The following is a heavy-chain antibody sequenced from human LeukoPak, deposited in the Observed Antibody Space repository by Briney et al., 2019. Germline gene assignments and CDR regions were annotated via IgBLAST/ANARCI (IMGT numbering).Heavy chain of an antibody. CDR3: ARGQRQDNYYYYYYYMDV. Sequence: GGSLRLSCAASGFTFSSYAMHWVRQAPGKGLEWVAVISYDGSNKYYADSVKGRFTISRDNSKNTLYLQMNSLRSEDTAVYYCARGQRQDNYYYYYYYMDVWGKGTTVTVSS. CDR1: GFTFSSYA. V-gene: IGHV3-30*04. CDR2: ISYDGSNK. J-gene: IGHJ6*03. D-gene: IGHD5-24*01.